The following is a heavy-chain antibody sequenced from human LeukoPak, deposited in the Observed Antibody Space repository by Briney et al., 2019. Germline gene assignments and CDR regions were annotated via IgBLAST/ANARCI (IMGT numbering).Heavy chain of an antibody. V-gene: IGHV4-30-4*08. D-gene: IGHD6-13*01. CDR2: IYYSGST. CDR3: ARGTYSSSLGGIDY. J-gene: IGHJ4*02. Sequence: SQTLSLTCTVSGGSLSSGDYYWSWIRQPPGKGLEWIGYIYYSGSTYYNPSLKSRVTISADTSKNQFSLKLSSVTAADTAVYYCARGTYSSSLGGIDYWGQGTLVTVSS. CDR1: GGSLSSGDYY.